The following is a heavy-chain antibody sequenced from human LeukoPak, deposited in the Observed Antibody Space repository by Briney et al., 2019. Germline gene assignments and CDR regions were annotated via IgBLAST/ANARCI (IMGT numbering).Heavy chain of an antibody. CDR1: GYTFTSYY. J-gene: IGHJ4*02. D-gene: IGHD2-8*01. V-gene: IGHV1-46*01. CDR3: AREGSGAVLDY. CDR2: INPSGGST. Sequence: ASVKVSCKASGYTFTSYYMHWVRQAPGQGLAWMGIINPSGGSTSYAQKFQGRVTMTRDMSTSTVYMELSSLRSEDTAVYYCAREGSGAVLDYWGQGTLVTVSS.